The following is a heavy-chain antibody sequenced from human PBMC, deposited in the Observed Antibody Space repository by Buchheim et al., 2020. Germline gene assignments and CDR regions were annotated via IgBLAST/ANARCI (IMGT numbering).Heavy chain of an antibody. V-gene: IGHV3-48*03. CDR1: GFTFSSYE. J-gene: IGHJ4*02. CDR2: ISSGSTTI. D-gene: IGHD2-21*02. Sequence: EVQLVESGGGLVQPGGSLRLSCTASGFTFSSYEMNWVRQAPGKGLEWVSYISSGSTTIYYADSVKGRFTVSRDNAKNSLYLQMNSLRAEDTAVYYCAREAASYGGDCNDYWGQGAL. CDR3: AREAASYGGDCNDY.